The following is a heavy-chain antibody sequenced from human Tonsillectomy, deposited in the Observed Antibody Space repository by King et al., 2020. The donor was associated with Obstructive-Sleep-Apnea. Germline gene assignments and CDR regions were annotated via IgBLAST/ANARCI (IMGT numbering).Heavy chain of an antibody. CDR1: GFTFSNYG. V-gene: IGHV3-30*18. CDR3: AKDRGLTMFGVAHYYYYGIDV. Sequence: VQLVESGGGVVQPGRSLRLSCAASGFTFSNYGMHWVRQAPGKGLEWVAVISYDGSNKYYADSVKGRFTISRDNSKNTLYLQMNSLRAEETAVYYCAKDRGLTMFGVAHYYYYGIDVWGQGTTVTVSS. J-gene: IGHJ6*02. D-gene: IGHD3-3*01. CDR2: ISYDGSNK.